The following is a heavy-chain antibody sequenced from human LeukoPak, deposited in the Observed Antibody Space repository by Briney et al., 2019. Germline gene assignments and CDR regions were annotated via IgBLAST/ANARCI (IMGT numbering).Heavy chain of an antibody. CDR1: GHTLADLP. Sequence: ASVKVSCKISGHTLADLPMNWVRQAPGKGLEWMGGYEPAEGETTYPHRFQGRVTMTEDTSKGIAYMELTSLRFEDTAVYYCATDLSGYSNGYALDSWGQGTLVTVSS. V-gene: IGHV1-24*01. J-gene: IGHJ4*02. CDR2: YEPAEGET. CDR3: ATDLSGYSNGYALDS. D-gene: IGHD5-18*01.